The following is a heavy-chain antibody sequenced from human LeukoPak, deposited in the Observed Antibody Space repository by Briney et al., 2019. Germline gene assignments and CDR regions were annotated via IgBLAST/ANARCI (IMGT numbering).Heavy chain of an antibody. CDR2: IYHSGST. Sequence: PSETLSLTCAVSAGSISSGGYSWSWIRQPPGKGLEWIGYIYHSGSTYYNPSLKTRVTISVDRTKNQFSLKLSSVTAADTAVYYCARGVLLWFGESANWFDPWGQGTLVTVSS. J-gene: IGHJ5*02. D-gene: IGHD3-10*01. CDR3: ARGVLLWFGESANWFDP. CDR1: AGSISSGGYS. V-gene: IGHV4-30-2*01.